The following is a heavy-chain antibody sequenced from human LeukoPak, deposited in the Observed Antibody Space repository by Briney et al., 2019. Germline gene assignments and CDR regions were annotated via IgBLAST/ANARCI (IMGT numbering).Heavy chain of an antibody. Sequence: PSETLSLTCTVSGGSISGYYWSWIRQPPGKGLEWIGEINHSGSTNYNPSLKSRVTISVDTSKNQFPLTLNSVTAADTGVDYCARWTTVIRAFDFWGQGTLVTVSS. CDR1: GGSISGYY. CDR2: INHSGST. J-gene: IGHJ4*02. V-gene: IGHV4-34*01. CDR3: ARWTTVIRAFDF. D-gene: IGHD4-17*01.